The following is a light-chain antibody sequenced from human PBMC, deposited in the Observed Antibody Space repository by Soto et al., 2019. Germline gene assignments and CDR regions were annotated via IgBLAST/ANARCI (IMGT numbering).Light chain of an antibody. CDR1: SSDVGGYNY. CDR2: DVS. V-gene: IGLV2-14*01. J-gene: IGLJ2*01. CDR3: SPYTSSSTLKV. Sequence: QPVLTQPASVSGSPGQSITISCTGTSSDVGGYNYVSWYQQHPGKAPKLMIYDVSNRPSGVSNRFSGSKSGNTASLTISGLQAEDEADYYCSPYTSSSTLKVFGGGTKLTVL.